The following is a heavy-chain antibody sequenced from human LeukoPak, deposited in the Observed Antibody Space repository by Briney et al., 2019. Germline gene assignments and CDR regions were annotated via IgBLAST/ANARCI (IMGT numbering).Heavy chain of an antibody. CDR3: ARGQPHGNDY. Sequence: PGGSLRLSCAASGFTFSSYWMNWVRQAPGKGLVWVSRIASDGSSTTYADSVKGRFSISRDNAKNTLCLQMNSLRVEDTAVYYCARGQPHGNDYWGQGTLVTVSS. CDR1: GFTFSSYW. CDR2: IASDGSST. J-gene: IGHJ4*02. V-gene: IGHV3-74*01. D-gene: IGHD4-23*01.